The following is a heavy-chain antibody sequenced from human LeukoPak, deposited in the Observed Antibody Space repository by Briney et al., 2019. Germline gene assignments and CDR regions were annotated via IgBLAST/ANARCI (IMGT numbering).Heavy chain of an antibody. Sequence: PSETLSLTCTVSGGSISSSSYYWGWIRQPPWKGLEWMGSIYYSGSTYYNPSLKSRVTISVDTSKNQFSLKLSSVTAADTAVYYCARLGLAVAVAGTAISYWGQGTLVTVSS. J-gene: IGHJ4*02. V-gene: IGHV4-39*01. CDR3: ARLGLAVAVAGTAISY. CDR1: GGSISSSSYY. D-gene: IGHD6-19*01. CDR2: IYYSGST.